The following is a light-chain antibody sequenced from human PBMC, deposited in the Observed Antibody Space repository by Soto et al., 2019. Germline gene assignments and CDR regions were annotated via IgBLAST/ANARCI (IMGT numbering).Light chain of an antibody. V-gene: IGKV3-20*01. CDR1: QSVSSSY. Sequence: EIVLTQSPGTLSLSPGERATLSCRASQSVSSSYLAWYQQKPGQAPRLLIYGASGRATGIPDRFSGSGSGTDFTLTISRLEPEDFAVYYCQHYGSSPYTCGQGTKLEIK. CDR2: GAS. CDR3: QHYGSSPYT. J-gene: IGKJ2*01.